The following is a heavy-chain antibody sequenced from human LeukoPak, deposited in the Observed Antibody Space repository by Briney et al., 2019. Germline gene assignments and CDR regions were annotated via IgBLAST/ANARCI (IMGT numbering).Heavy chain of an antibody. CDR2: ISGSGGST. CDR1: GFTFSSYT. CDR3: ARSGSYFVY. J-gene: IGHJ4*02. Sequence: GGSLRFSCAASGFTFSSYTMSWVRQAPGKGLEWVSAISGSGGSTYYADSVKGRFTISRDNSKNTLYLQMNSLRAEDTAVYYCARSGSYFVYWGQGTLVTVSS. D-gene: IGHD1-26*01. V-gene: IGHV3-23*01.